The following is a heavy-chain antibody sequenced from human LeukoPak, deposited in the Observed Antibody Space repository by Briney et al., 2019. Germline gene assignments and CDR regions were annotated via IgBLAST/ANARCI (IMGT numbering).Heavy chain of an antibody. V-gene: IGHV3-7*01. CDR2: IKQDGSEK. Sequence: TGGSLRLSCVTSPGYGFTSHWMNWVRQAPGRGLEWVANIKQDGSEKSYLDSVKGRFTISRDNAQSSLYLQMNSLRAEDTAVYYCASGWGPMVVSFWGQGTLVTVSS. CDR1: PGYGFTSHW. J-gene: IGHJ4*02. CDR3: ASGWGPMVVSF. D-gene: IGHD2-8*02.